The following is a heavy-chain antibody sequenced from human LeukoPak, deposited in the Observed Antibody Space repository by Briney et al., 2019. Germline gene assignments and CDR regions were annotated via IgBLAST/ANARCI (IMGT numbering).Heavy chain of an antibody. J-gene: IGHJ6*02. CDR3: ARRNAGGYYLYYYYYGMDV. CDR1: GDSISSNSW. D-gene: IGHD3-3*01. Sequence: SGTLSLTCAVSGDSISSNSWWSWVRLPPGKGLEWIGEIYHSGSTNYNPSLKSRVTISVDTSKNQFSLKLSSVTAADTAVYYCARRNAGGYYLYYYYYGMDVWGQGTTVTVSS. V-gene: IGHV4-4*02. CDR2: IYHSGST.